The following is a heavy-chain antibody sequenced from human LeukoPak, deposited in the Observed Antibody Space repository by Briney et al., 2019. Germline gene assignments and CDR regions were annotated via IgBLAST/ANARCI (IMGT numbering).Heavy chain of an antibody. CDR1: GFTFSSYA. Sequence: GRSLRLSCAASGFTFSSYAMSWVRQAPGKGLEWVSAISGSGGSTYYADSVKGRFTISRDNSKNTLYLQMNSLRAEDTAVYYCAKGADYYDSSGYYYGGDYWGQGTLVTVSS. CDR2: ISGSGGST. J-gene: IGHJ4*02. CDR3: AKGADYYDSSGYYYGGDY. V-gene: IGHV3-23*01. D-gene: IGHD3-22*01.